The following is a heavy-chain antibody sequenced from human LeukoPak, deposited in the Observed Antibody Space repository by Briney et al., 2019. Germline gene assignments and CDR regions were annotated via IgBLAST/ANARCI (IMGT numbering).Heavy chain of an antibody. Sequence: SETLSLTCAVYGGSFSGHYWSWIRQPPGKGLEWIGEINHSGSTNYNPSLKSRVTISVDTSKNQFSLKLSSVTAADTAVYYCARGPRIQLWLEEVMGAFDIWGQGTMVTVSS. CDR3: ARGPRIQLWLEEVMGAFDI. CDR1: GGSFSGHY. CDR2: INHSGST. V-gene: IGHV4-34*01. D-gene: IGHD5-18*01. J-gene: IGHJ3*02.